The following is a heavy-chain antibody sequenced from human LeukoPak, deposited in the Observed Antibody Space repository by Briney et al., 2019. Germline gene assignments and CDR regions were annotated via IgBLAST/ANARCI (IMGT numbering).Heavy chain of an antibody. J-gene: IGHJ4*02. D-gene: IGHD5-24*01. V-gene: IGHV3-21*01. CDR1: GFTFSSYS. CDR3: ARGREGHFDY. CDR2: ISSSSSYI. Sequence: GGSLRLSCAASGFTFSSYSMNWVRQAPGKGLEWVSSISSSSSYIYYADSVKGRFTISSDNAKNSLYLQMNSLRAEDTAVYYCARGREGHFDYWGQGTLVTVSS.